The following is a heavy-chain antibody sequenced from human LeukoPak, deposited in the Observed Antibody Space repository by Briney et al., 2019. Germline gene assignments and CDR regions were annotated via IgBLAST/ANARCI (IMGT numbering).Heavy chain of an antibody. D-gene: IGHD5-18*01. CDR1: GFTFSSYW. V-gene: IGHV3-74*01. J-gene: IGHJ4*02. CDR3: AKDPEIQPTTIFDY. CDR2: INSDGSST. Sequence: GGSLRLSCAASGFTFSSYWMHWVRQAPGKGLVWVSRINSDGSSTTYADSVKSRFTISRDNSKNTLYLQMNSLRAEDTAVYYCAKDPEIQPTTIFDYWGQGTLVTVSS.